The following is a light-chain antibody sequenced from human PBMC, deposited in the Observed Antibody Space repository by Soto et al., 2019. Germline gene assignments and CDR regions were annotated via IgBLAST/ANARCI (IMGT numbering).Light chain of an antibody. CDR1: SSDVGGYNY. CDR3: SSQPTPTYV. V-gene: IGLV2-14*01. Sequence: QSALTQPAYESGSPGQSITISCTGTSSDVGGYNYVSWYQQHPGKAPKLMIYEVSNRPSGVSNRFSGSKSGNTASLTISGLQADDEAYYYCSSQPTPTYVFGTGTKVTVL. CDR2: EVS. J-gene: IGLJ1*01.